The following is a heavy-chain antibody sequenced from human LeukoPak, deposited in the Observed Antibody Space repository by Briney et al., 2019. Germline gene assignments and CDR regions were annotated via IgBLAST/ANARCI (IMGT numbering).Heavy chain of an antibody. CDR2: INHSGST. Sequence: SETLSLTCAVYGGSFGGYYWSWIRQPPGKGLEWIGEINHSGSTNYNPSLKSRVTISVDASKNQFSLKLSSVTAADTAVYYCARHKDYYYSYMDVWGKGTTVTISS. CDR3: ARHKDYYYSYMDV. V-gene: IGHV4-34*01. J-gene: IGHJ6*03. CDR1: GGSFGGYY.